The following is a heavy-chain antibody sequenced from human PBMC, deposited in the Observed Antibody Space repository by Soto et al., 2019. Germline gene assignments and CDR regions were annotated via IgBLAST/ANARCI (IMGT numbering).Heavy chain of an antibody. J-gene: IGHJ1*01. CDR1: GFTFDDYA. CDR3: AKSSYDYGETEWYFQH. V-gene: IGHV3-9*01. CDR2: ISWNSGSI. D-gene: IGHD4-17*01. Sequence: PGGSLRLSCAASGFTFDDYAMHWVRQAPGKGLEWVSGISWNSGSIGYADSVKGRFTISRDNAKNSLYLQMNSLRAEDTALYYCAKSSYDYGETEWYFQHWGQGTLVTVSS.